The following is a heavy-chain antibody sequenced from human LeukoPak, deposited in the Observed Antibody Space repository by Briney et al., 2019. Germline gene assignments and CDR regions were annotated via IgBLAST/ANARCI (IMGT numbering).Heavy chain of an antibody. CDR1: GFTFSSYA. CDR2: ISGSGGST. J-gene: IGHJ4*02. Sequence: GGSLRLSCAASGFTFSSYAMSWVRQAPGKGLEWVSAISGSGGSTYYADSVKGRFTISRDNAKNSLYLQMNSLRAEDTAVYYCARYYYGSGLDYWGQGTLVTVSS. V-gene: IGHV3-23*01. CDR3: ARYYYGSGLDY. D-gene: IGHD3-10*01.